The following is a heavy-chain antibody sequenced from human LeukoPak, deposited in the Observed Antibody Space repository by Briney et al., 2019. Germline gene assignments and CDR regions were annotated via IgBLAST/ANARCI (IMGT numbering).Heavy chain of an antibody. Sequence: ASVKVSCKASGYTFTGYYMHWVRQAPGQGLEWMGWINPNSGGTNYAQKFQGWVTMTRDTSISTAYMELSRLRSDDTAVYYRARSYYYDSSGYYYYFDYWGQGTLVTVSS. D-gene: IGHD3-22*01. J-gene: IGHJ4*02. CDR1: GYTFTGYY. V-gene: IGHV1-2*04. CDR3: ARSYYYDSSGYYYYFDY. CDR2: INPNSGGT.